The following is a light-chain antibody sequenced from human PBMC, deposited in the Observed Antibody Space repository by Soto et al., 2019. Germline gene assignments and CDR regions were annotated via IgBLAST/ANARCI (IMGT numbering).Light chain of an antibody. CDR1: NSDVGAYNY. V-gene: IGLV2-14*01. J-gene: IGLJ1*01. CDR2: EVD. Sequence: QSALTQPASVSGSPGQSITISCTGTNSDVGAYNYVSWYQQHPGKAPKLMIYEVDNRPSGISNRFSGSKSGNTASLTISGLQAEDEADYYCSSYAGSSNVFGTGTKLTVL. CDR3: SSYAGSSNV.